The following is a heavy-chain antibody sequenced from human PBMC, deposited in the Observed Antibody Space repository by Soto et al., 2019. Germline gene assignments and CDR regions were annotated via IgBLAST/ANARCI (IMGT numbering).Heavy chain of an antibody. D-gene: IGHD2-15*01. V-gene: IGHV3-11*01. CDR1: GFTFSDYY. J-gene: IGHJ6*03. Sequence: QVQLVESGGGLVKPGGSLRLSCAASGFTFSDYYMSWIRQAPGKGLEWVSYISSSGSTIYYADSVKGRFAISRDNAKSSLDLQMNSLRAEDTAVYYCARDVDYCSDGSCRNNYYYYYYMDVWGKGTTVTVSS. CDR3: ARDVDYCSDGSCRNNYYYYYYMDV. CDR2: ISSSGSTI.